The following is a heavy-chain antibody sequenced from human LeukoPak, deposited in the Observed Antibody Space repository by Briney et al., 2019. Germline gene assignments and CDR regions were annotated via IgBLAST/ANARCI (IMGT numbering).Heavy chain of an antibody. CDR1: GYSFTSYW. Sequence: PGESLKISCKGSGYSFTSYWIGWVRQMPGKGLEWMGIIYPGDSDTRYSPSFQGQVTISADKSISTAYLQWSSLKASDTAMYYCASLDYYDSSGWTGGAFDIWGQGTMVTVSS. CDR3: ASLDYYDSSGWTGGAFDI. J-gene: IGHJ3*02. CDR2: IYPGDSDT. D-gene: IGHD3-22*01. V-gene: IGHV5-51*01.